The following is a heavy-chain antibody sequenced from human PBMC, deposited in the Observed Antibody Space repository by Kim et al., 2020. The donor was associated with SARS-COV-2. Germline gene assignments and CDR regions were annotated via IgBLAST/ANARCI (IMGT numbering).Heavy chain of an antibody. CDR2: IWYDGSNK. D-gene: IGHD6-13*01. CDR1: GFTFSSYG. J-gene: IGHJ6*02. V-gene: IGHV3-33*06. Sequence: GGSLRLSCAASGFTFSSYGMHWVRQAPGKGLEWVAVIWYDGSNKYYADSVKGRFTISRDNSKNTLYLQMNSLRAEDTAVYYCAKDLGTAGLIYYYYGMDVWGQGTTVTVSS. CDR3: AKDLGTAGLIYYYYGMDV.